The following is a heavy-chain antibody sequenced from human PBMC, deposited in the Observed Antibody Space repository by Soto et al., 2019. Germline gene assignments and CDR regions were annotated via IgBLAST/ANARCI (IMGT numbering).Heavy chain of an antibody. V-gene: IGHV1-3*01. CDR2: INAGNGNT. CDR1: GYTFTSYA. CDR3: ARQWGREYSGYDIFQGMFLDPNYYYYYSYMDV. Sequence: GASVKVSCKASGYTFTSYAMHWVRQAPGQRLEWMGWINAGNGNTKYSQKFQGRVTITRDTSASTAYMELSSLRSEDTAVYYCARQWGREYSGYDIFQGMFLDPNYYYYYSYMDVWGKGTTVTVSS. J-gene: IGHJ6*03. D-gene: IGHD5-12*01.